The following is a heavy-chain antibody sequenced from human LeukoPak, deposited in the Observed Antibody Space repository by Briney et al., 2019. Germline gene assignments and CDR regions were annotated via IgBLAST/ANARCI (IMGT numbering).Heavy chain of an antibody. CDR3: AKSGLNRFDY. D-gene: IGHD2-15*01. CDR1: GFTFSSYA. Sequence: QTGGSLRLSCAASGFTFSSYAMSWVRQAPGKGLEWVSTIRGRGDTYYAASVEGRFTISRDNSKNTLYLQMNSLRADDTAIFYCAKSGLNRFDYWGQGTLVTVSS. V-gene: IGHV3-23*01. J-gene: IGHJ4*02. CDR2: IRGRGDT.